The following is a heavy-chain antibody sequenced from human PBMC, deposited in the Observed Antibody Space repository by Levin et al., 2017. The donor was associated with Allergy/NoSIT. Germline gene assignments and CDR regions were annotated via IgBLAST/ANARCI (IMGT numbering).Heavy chain of an antibody. Sequence: LSLTCAASGFTFSSYAMSWVRQAPGKGLEWVSAISGSGGSTYYADSVKGRFTISRDNSKNTLYLQMNSLRAEDTAVYYCAKDWSYCSGGSCYGPDAFDIWGQGTMVTVSS. V-gene: IGHV3-23*01. J-gene: IGHJ3*02. CDR3: AKDWSYCSGGSCYGPDAFDI. CDR2: ISGSGGST. CDR1: GFTFSSYA. D-gene: IGHD2-15*01.